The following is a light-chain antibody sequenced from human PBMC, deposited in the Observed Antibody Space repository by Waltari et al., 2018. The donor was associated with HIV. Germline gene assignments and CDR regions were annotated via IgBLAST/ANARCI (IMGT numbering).Light chain of an antibody. CDR3: NSRDTSGNRLL. V-gene: IGLV3-19*01. CDR2: GKN. J-gene: IGLJ3*02. Sequence: SSELTQDPAVSVALGQTVRITCRGDSLRTYYGSWYKQKPGQAPILVIYGKNYRPSGIPERFSGSNSENTAFLIITGAQAEDEADYYCNSRDTSGNRLLFGGGTKLTVI. CDR1: SLRTYY.